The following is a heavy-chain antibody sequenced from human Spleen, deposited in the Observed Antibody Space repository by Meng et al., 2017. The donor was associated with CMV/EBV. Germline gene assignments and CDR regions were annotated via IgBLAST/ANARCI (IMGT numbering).Heavy chain of an antibody. CDR2: YYYSGST. Sequence: SETLSLTCTVSGGSLSSSMYYWGWIRQSPGKGLEWIASYYYSGSTYYNPSLKSRVTISVDTSRNQFSLRLKSLTAADTAVYYCARDQVDSSAAEGYYYYGMDVWGQGTTVTVSS. CDR1: GGSLSSSMYY. V-gene: IGHV4-39*07. J-gene: IGHJ6*02. D-gene: IGHD6-13*01. CDR3: ARDQVDSSAAEGYYYYGMDV.